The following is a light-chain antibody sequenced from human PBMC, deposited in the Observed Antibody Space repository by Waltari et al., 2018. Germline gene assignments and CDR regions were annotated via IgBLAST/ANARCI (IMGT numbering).Light chain of an antibody. CDR1: SSFVGNYDH. Sequence: QSALTQPASVSGSPGQSITISCTGTSSFVGNYDHVSWFQQHPDKAPKLMIYEVSHRPSGGSARVSGTKSGNTASLTISGLQTEDEAHYYCSSVTSTTTWVFGGGTKVTVL. V-gene: IGLV2-14*01. J-gene: IGLJ3*02. CDR3: SSVTSTTTWV. CDR2: EVS.